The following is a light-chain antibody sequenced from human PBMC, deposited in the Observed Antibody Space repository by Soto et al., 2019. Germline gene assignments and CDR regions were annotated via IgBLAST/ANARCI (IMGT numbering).Light chain of an antibody. CDR1: QGISNY. Sequence: DIQMTQSPSSLSASVGDRVTITCRASQGISNYLAWYQQIPGKVPRLLIYAASTLQSGVPSRFSGSGSGTDFTLTISSLQPEDVATYYCHKYNSARWTFGLGTKVDIK. J-gene: IGKJ1*01. CDR2: AAS. CDR3: HKYNSARWT. V-gene: IGKV1-27*01.